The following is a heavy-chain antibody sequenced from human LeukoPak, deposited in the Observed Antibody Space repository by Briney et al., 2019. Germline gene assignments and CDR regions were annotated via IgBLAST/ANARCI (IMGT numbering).Heavy chain of an antibody. J-gene: IGHJ4*02. V-gene: IGHV3-23*01. D-gene: IGHD6-13*01. CDR2: ISGSSGNT. CDR1: GFAFSSYA. Sequence: GGSLRLSCAASGFAFSSYAMSWVRQAPGKGLEWVSSISGSSGNTYHADSVKGRFTISRDNSKNTLYLQMNSLRAEDTAVYYCARLAGSSWLDYWGQGTLVTVSS. CDR3: ARLAGSSWLDY.